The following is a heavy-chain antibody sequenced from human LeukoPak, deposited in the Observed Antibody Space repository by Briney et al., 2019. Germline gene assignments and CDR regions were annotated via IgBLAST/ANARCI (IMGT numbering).Heavy chain of an antibody. D-gene: IGHD2-2*01. J-gene: IGHJ3*02. CDR2: ISSSGSTI. CDR1: GFTFSSYE. V-gene: IGHV3-48*03. Sequence: GGSLRLSCAASGFTFSSYEMNWVRQAPGKGLEWVSYISSSGSTIYHADSVKGRFTISRDNAKNSLYLQMNSLRAEDTAVYYCARVFRVVPAAIGLRAFDIWGQGTMVTVSS. CDR3: ARVFRVVPAAIGLRAFDI.